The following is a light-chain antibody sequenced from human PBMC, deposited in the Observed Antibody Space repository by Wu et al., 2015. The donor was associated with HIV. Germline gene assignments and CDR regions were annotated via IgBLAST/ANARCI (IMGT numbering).Light chain of an antibody. J-gene: IGKJ1*01. V-gene: IGKV3-15*01. Sequence: EIVMTQSPATLSVSPGERATLSCRASQSVSSNLAWYQQKPGQAPSLLIYGASTRATGIPARFSGSVSGTDFTLTISRLEPEDFAVYYCHQYGLSPRSFGQGTKVEIK. CDR3: HQYGLSPRS. CDR2: GAS. CDR1: QSVSSN.